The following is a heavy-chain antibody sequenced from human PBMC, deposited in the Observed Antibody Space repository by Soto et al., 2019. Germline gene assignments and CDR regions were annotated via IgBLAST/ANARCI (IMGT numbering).Heavy chain of an antibody. D-gene: IGHD3-3*01. J-gene: IGHJ4*02. CDR2: ISSSSSYI. CDR3: ARDVTIFGAGDY. V-gene: IGHV3-21*01. CDR1: GFTFSSYS. Sequence: GESLKISCAASGFTFSSYSMNWVRQAPGKGLEWVSSISSSSSYIYYADSVKGRFTISRDNAKNSLYLQMNSLRAEDTAVYYCARDVTIFGAGDYWGQGTLVTVSS.